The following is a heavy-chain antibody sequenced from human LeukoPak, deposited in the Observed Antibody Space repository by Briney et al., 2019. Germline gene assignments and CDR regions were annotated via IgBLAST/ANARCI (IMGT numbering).Heavy chain of an antibody. Sequence: SETLSLTRTVSGGSISSYYWSWIRQPPGKGLEWIGYIYYSGSTNYNPSLKSRVTISVDTSKNQFSLKLSSVTAADTAVYYCARFSLYSSGWSFDYWGQGTLVTVSS. D-gene: IGHD6-19*01. CDR1: GGSISSYY. V-gene: IGHV4-59*01. J-gene: IGHJ4*02. CDR3: ARFSLYSSGWSFDY. CDR2: IYYSGST.